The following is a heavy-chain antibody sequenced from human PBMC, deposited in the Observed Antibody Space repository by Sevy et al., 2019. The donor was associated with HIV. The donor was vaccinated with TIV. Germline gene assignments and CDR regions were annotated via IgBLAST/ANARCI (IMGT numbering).Heavy chain of an antibody. V-gene: IGHV3-49*03. CDR1: GFTFGDYA. CDR3: SRDRSSSWYPILFDY. CDR2: IRSKAYGGTT. Sequence: GGSLRLSCTASGFTFGDYAMSWFRQAPGKGLEWVGFIRSKAYGGTTEYAASVKGRFTISRDDSKSIAYLQMNSLKTEDTAVYYCSRDRSSSWYPILFDYWGLGTLVTVSS. D-gene: IGHD6-13*01. J-gene: IGHJ4*02.